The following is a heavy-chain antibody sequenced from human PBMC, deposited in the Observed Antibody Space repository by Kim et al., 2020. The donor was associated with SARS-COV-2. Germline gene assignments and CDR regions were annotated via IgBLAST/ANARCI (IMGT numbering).Heavy chain of an antibody. Sequence: ASVKVSCKASGYTFTGYYMHWVRQAPGQGLEWMGWINPNSGGTNYAQKFQGRVTMTRDTSISTAYMELSRLRSDDTAVYYCANLDRGGATLDGMDVWGQGTTVTVSS. J-gene: IGHJ6*02. V-gene: IGHV1-2*02. CDR1: GYTFTGYY. D-gene: IGHD3-10*01. CDR2: INPNSGGT. CDR3: ANLDRGGATLDGMDV.